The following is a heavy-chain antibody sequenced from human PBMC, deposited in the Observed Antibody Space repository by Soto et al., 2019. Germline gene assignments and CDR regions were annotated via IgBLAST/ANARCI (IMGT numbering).Heavy chain of an antibody. J-gene: IGHJ4*02. CDR1: GFSLSTSGVG. CDR3: AHVYGGYDNFDY. D-gene: IGHD5-12*01. V-gene: IGHV2-5*02. Sequence: QITLKESGPTLVKPTQTLTLTCTFSGFSLSTSGVGVGWIRQPPGKALEWLALMYWDDDKRYSPSLKSRLTITKDTSKNQVVLTMTNMDTVDTATYYCAHVYGGYDNFDYWGQGTLVTVSS. CDR2: MYWDDDK.